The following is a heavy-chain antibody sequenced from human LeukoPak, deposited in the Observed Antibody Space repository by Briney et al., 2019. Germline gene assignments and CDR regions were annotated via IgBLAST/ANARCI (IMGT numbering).Heavy chain of an antibody. V-gene: IGHV4-4*02. CDR3: AGGRYWGLSDY. D-gene: IGHD7-27*01. J-gene: IGHJ4*02. CDR2: IYRSGST. Sequence: NPSQTMSLTCAVSGGSISSSNWWSWVRQPPGKGLEWIGEIYRSGSTNYNPSLKSRVTISVDKSKNQFSLKLSSVTAADTAVYYCAGGRYWGLSDYWGQGTPVTVSS. CDR1: GGSISSSNW.